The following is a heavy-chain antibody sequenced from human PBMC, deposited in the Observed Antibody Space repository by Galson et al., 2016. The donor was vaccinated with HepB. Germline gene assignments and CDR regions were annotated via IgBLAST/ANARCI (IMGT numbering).Heavy chain of an antibody. CDR3: ARFRPLTSHYGNTEQLEH. CDR2: IGTAGDT. CDR1: GFTFSSYD. Sequence: SLRLSCAASGFTFSSYDMHWVRQATGKGLEWVSAIGTAGDTYYPGSVKGRFIISRENAKNSLYLQMNSLKTEDTAVYYCARFRPLTSHYGNTEQLEHWGQGTLVTVSS. J-gene: IGHJ5*02. D-gene: IGHD3-10*01. V-gene: IGHV3-13*01.